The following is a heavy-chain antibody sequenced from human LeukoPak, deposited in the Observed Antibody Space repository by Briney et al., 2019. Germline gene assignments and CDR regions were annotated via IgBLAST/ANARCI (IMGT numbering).Heavy chain of an antibody. V-gene: IGHV3-7*01. D-gene: IGHD3-22*01. CDR1: GCTSSSYW. J-gene: IGHJ4*02. CDR3: ASGFDSRFFDR. CDR2: IKQDGIEK. Sequence: GGSLRLSCAASGCTSSSYWMTWVRQAPGKGLEWVANIKQDGIEKYYVDSVKGRFTISRDNAKNSLYLQMNSLRAEDTAVYYCASGFDSRFFDRWGQGALVTVSS.